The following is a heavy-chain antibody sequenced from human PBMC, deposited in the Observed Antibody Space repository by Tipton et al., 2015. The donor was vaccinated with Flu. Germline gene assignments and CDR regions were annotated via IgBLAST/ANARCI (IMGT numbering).Heavy chain of an antibody. Sequence: VQLVQSGAEVKKPGSSVKVPCKASGGSFSTYAISWVRQAPGQGLEWMGGIVPRFGSGTYAQKFQGRVTITADVGTSTVYMELRSLTSEDTAVYYCASDRLAQGAVIGPLFDWGQGTLVSVSS. V-gene: IGHV1-69*12. J-gene: IGHJ4*02. CDR2: IVPRFGSG. CDR1: GGSFSTYA. D-gene: IGHD3-10*01. CDR3: ASDRLAQGAVIGPLFD.